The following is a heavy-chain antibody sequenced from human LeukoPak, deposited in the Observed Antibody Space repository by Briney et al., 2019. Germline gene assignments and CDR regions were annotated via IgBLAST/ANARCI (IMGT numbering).Heavy chain of an antibody. Sequence: SETLSLTCTVSGGSISSGDYYWSWIRQPPGKGLEWIGYIYYSGSTYYNPSLKSRVTISVDTSKNQFSLNLSSVTAADTAVYYCARVSTHHYYYIDVWGKGTTVTVSS. V-gene: IGHV4-30-4*01. CDR1: GGSISSGDYY. D-gene: IGHD2-2*01. J-gene: IGHJ6*03. CDR2: IYYSGST. CDR3: ARVSTHHYYYIDV.